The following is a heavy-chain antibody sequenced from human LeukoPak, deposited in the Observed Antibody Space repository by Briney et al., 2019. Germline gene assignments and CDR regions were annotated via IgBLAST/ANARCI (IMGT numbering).Heavy chain of an antibody. CDR2: IGGSDTNV. D-gene: IGHD3-16*01. V-gene: IGHV3-48*04. CDR1: GFDFNTYS. J-gene: IGHJ3*02. Sequence: GGSLRLSCEASGFDFNTYSMNWVRQASGKGLEWVSYIGGSDTNVYYADSVKGRVTVSRDNAKNSLFLQMNNLRAEDTAVYYCAREGVGGFDIWGQGTMVTVSS. CDR3: AREGVGGFDI.